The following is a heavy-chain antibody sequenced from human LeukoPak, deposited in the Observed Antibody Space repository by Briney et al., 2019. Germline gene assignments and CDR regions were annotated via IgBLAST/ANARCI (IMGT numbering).Heavy chain of an antibody. D-gene: IGHD3-10*01. CDR2: ISGSGGST. CDR1: GFTFSSYA. V-gene: IGHV3-23*01. Sequence: GGSLRLSCAASGFTFSSYAMSWVRQAPGKGLEWVSAISGSGGSTYYADSVKGRFTISRDNSKNTLYLQMNSLRAEDTAVYYCAKDRYYGSGSYLYNWFDPWGQGTLVTVSS. J-gene: IGHJ5*02. CDR3: AKDRYYGSGSYLYNWFDP.